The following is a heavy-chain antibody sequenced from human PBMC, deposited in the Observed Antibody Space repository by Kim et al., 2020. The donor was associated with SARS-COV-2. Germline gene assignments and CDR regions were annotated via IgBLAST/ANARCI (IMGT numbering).Heavy chain of an antibody. Sequence: ASVKVSCKASGYTFTGYYMHWVRQAPGQGLEWMGWINPNSGGTNYAQKFQGRVTMTRDTSISTAYMELSRLRSDDTAVYYCASLEDSGFGELQPSYYYYGMDVWGQGTTLTVSS. J-gene: IGHJ6*02. D-gene: IGHD3-10*01. CDR2: INPNSGGT. CDR1: GYTFTGYY. CDR3: ASLEDSGFGELQPSYYYYGMDV. V-gene: IGHV1-2*02.